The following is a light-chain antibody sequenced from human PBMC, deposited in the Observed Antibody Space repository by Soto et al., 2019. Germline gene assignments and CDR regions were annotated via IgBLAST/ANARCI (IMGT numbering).Light chain of an antibody. CDR2: LGS. J-gene: IGKJ1*01. Sequence: DVDMTQSPLSLAVTLGQPASISCRSSQGLLHINGYNYLDWYLQKPGQSPQLLIYLGSNRASGVPDRFSGSGSGTDFTLKISRVEAEDVGVYYCMQALQTPTFGQGTKVDIK. CDR1: QGLLHINGYNY. CDR3: MQALQTPT. V-gene: IGKV2-28*01.